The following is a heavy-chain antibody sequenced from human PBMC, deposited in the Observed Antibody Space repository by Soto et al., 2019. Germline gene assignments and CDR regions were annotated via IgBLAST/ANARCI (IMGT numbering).Heavy chain of an antibody. CDR2: IYYSGST. D-gene: IGHD6-13*01. J-gene: IGHJ5*02. Sequence: QLQLQESGPGLVKPSETLSLTCTVSGGSISSSSYYWGWIRQPPGKGLEWIGSIYYSGSTYYNPSLKSRVTISVDTSKNQFSLKLSSVTAADTAVYYCARRGSSWYPRWFDPWGQGTLVTVSS. V-gene: IGHV4-39*01. CDR3: ARRGSSWYPRWFDP. CDR1: GGSISSSSYY.